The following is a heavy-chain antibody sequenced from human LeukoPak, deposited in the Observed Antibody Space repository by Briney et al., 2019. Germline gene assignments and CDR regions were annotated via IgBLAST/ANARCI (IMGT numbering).Heavy chain of an antibody. CDR3: ARSKGAAAGTDYYYYGMDV. V-gene: IGHV4-4*02. D-gene: IGHD6-13*01. J-gene: IGHJ6*02. CDR1: GGSISSSNW. CDR2: IYHSGST. Sequence: SETLSLTCAVSGGSISSSNWWSWVRQPPGKGLEWIGEIYHSGSTNYNPSLKSRVTISVDKSKNQFSLKLSSVTAADTAVYYCARSKGAAAGTDYYYYGMDVWGQGTTVTVSS.